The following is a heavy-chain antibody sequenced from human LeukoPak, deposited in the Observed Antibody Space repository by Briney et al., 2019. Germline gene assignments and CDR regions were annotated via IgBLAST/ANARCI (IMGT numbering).Heavy chain of an antibody. V-gene: IGHV4-59*01. CDR1: GGSISSYY. J-gene: IGHJ4*02. CDR3: AGTTGYSGYAGFEDY. D-gene: IGHD5-12*01. CDR2: IYYSGST. Sequence: SQTLSLTCTVSGGSISSYYWSWIRQPPGKGLEWIGYIYYSGSTNYNPSLKSRVTISVDTSKNQFSLKLSSVTAADTAVYYCAGTTGYSGYAGFEDYWGQGTLVTVSS.